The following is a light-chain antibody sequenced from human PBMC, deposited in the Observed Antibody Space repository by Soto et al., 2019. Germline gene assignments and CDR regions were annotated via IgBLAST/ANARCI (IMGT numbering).Light chain of an antibody. CDR1: SSNVGSNT. Sequence: QSALAQPPSASGTPGQRVTISCSGSSSNVGSNTVDWYQHVPGTAPKLLIYRNEKRPSGVPARFSGSQSGTSASLAISGLPFADKAEYFCAAWNEGLTGVIFGGGTKLTVL. J-gene: IGLJ2*01. CDR2: RNE. CDR3: AAWNEGLTGVI. V-gene: IGLV1-44*01.